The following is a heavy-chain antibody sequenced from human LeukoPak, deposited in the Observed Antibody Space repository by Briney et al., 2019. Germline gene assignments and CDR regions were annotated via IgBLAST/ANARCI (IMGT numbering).Heavy chain of an antibody. CDR1: GFTFDDYG. CDR2: INWNGGST. CDR3: AREDCSGGNCYPALGMDV. J-gene: IGHJ6*02. D-gene: IGHD2-15*01. Sequence: GGSLRLSCAASGFTFDDYGMSWVRQAPGKGLEWVSGINWNGGSTGYADSVKGRFTISRDNAKNSLYLQMNSLRAEDTALYHCAREDCSGGNCYPALGMDVWGQGTTVTVSS. V-gene: IGHV3-20*01.